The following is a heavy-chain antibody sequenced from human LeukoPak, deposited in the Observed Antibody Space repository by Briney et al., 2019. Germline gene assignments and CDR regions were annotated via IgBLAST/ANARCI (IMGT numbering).Heavy chain of an antibody. Sequence: SETLSLTCTVSGGSIRSNNSYWGCIRQPPGKGLEWIGSMYSSGSTNYKPSLRSRVTISLDTSKNQFSLKLSSVTAADTAVYYCARHAGSYYTYNFDYWGQGTLVTVSS. CDR1: GGSIRSNNSY. CDR3: ARHAGSYYTYNFDY. D-gene: IGHD3-22*01. J-gene: IGHJ4*02. CDR2: MYSSGST. V-gene: IGHV4-39*01.